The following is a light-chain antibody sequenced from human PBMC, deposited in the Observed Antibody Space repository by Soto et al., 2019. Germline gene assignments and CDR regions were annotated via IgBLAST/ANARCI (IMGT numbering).Light chain of an antibody. Sequence: EIVLTQSPGTLSLSPGERATLSCRASQSVSSSYLAWYQQKPGQAPRLLIYGASSRATGIPDRFSGIGSGTDFTLTISRLEPEDFAVYYCQQYGSSPFTCGPGTKVHI. V-gene: IGKV3-20*01. J-gene: IGKJ3*01. CDR2: GAS. CDR1: QSVSSSY. CDR3: QQYGSSPFT.